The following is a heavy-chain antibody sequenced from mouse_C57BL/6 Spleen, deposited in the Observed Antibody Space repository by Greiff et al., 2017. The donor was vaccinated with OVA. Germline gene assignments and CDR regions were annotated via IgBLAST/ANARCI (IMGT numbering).Heavy chain of an antibody. CDR1: GFTFSDYG. CDR3: ARRTDGYDAMDY. V-gene: IGHV5-17*01. J-gene: IGHJ4*01. Sequence: EVTLMESGGGLVKPGGSLKLSCAASGFTFSDYGMHWVRQAPEKGLEWVAYISSGSSTIYYADTVKGRFTISRDNAKNTLFLQMTSLRSEDTAMDYCARRTDGYDAMDYWGQGTSVTVSS. D-gene: IGHD2-3*01. CDR2: ISSGSSTI.